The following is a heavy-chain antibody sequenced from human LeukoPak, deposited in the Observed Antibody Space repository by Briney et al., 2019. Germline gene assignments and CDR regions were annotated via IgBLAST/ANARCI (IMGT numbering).Heavy chain of an antibody. V-gene: IGHV4-39*07. CDR1: GGSISSSSYY. CDR2: IYHSGST. CDR3: ARDRLLRYFDWLLLFDY. D-gene: IGHD3-9*01. J-gene: IGHJ4*02. Sequence: SETLSLTCTVSGGSISSSSYYWGWIRQPPGKGLEWIGSIYHSGSTYYNPSLKSRVTISVDTSKNQFSLKLSSVTAADTAVYYCARDRLLRYFDWLLLFDYWGQGTLVTVSS.